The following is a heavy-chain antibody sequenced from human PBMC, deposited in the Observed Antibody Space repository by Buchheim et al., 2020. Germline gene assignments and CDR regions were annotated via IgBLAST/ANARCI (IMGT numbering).Heavy chain of an antibody. J-gene: IGHJ1*01. CDR1: GFTFSSYS. D-gene: IGHD6-19*01. Sequence: EVQLVESGGGLVKPGGSLRLSCAASGFTFSSYSMSWVRQAPGKGLEWVSSISSSSSYIYYADSVKGRFTISRDNAKNSLYLQMNSLRAEDTAVYYCARDHPVYSSGYYFQHWGQGTL. CDR3: ARDHPVYSSGYYFQH. V-gene: IGHV3-21*01. CDR2: ISSSSSYI.